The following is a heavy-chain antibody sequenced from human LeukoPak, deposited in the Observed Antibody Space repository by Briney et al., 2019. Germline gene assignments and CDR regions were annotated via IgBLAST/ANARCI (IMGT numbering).Heavy chain of an antibody. CDR1: GFTFSSYG. J-gene: IGHJ4*02. Sequence: GGSLRLSCAASGFTFSSYGMHWVRQAPGKGLEWVAVISYDGSNKYYADSVRGRFTISRDNSKNSLYLQMNSLRTEDTALYYCALVPSSGYYYFDYWGQGTLVTVSS. D-gene: IGHD3-22*01. CDR3: ALVPSSGYYYFDY. CDR2: ISYDGSNK. V-gene: IGHV3-30*03.